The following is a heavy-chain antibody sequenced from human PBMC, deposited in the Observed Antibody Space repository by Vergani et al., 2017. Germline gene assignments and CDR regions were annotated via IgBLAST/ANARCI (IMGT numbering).Heavy chain of an antibody. CDR2: ISWNSGSI. V-gene: IGHV3-9*01. D-gene: IGHD3-3*01. CDR3: AKGSYYDFWSGYYLHY. Sequence: EVQLVESGGGLVQPGRSLRLSCAASGFTFDDYAMHWVRQAPGKGLEWVSGISWNSGSIGYADSVKGRFTISRDNAKNSLYLQMKSLRAEDTALYYCAKGSYYDFWSGYYLHYWGKGTLVTVSS. J-gene: IGHJ4*02. CDR1: GFTFDDYA.